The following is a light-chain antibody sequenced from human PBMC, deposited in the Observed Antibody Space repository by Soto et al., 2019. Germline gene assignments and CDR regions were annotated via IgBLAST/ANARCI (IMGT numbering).Light chain of an antibody. CDR3: QTWGTGIVV. J-gene: IGLJ2*01. CDR2: LNSDGSH. CDR1: SGHSNYA. V-gene: IGLV4-69*01. Sequence: QPVLTQSPSASASLGASVKLTCTLSSGHSNYAIAWHQQQPEKGPRYLMKLNSDGSHNKGDGIPDRFSGSSSGTERYLTISSLQSEDEADYYCQTWGTGIVVFGGGTKLIVL.